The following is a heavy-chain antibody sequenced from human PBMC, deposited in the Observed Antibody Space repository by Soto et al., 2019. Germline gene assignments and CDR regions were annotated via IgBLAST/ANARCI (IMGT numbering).Heavy chain of an antibody. CDR2: ISGSGGST. V-gene: IGHV3-23*01. J-gene: IGHJ3*02. D-gene: IGHD3-10*01. Sequence: QSGGTLRLSCAASGFTFSSYAMSWVRQAPGKGLEWVSAISGSGGSTYYADSVKGRFTISRDNSKNTLYLQMNSLRAEETVVYYCATDVGVVWFEDTGGFDIWDQEKMVAVSS. CDR1: GFTFSSYA. CDR3: ATDVGVVWFEDTGGFDI.